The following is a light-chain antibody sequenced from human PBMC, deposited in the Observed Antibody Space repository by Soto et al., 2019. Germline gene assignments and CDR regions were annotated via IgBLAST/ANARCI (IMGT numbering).Light chain of an antibody. CDR2: KAS. CDR3: QQYNSYSRT. CDR1: QSISSW. Sequence: DLQMTQSPSTLSASVGDRVTITCRASQSISSWLAWYQQKPGKAPKLLIYKASSLESGVPSRFSGSGSGTEFTLTISSLHPYDFATYYGQQYNSYSRTFGQGTKVEIK. J-gene: IGKJ1*01. V-gene: IGKV1-5*03.